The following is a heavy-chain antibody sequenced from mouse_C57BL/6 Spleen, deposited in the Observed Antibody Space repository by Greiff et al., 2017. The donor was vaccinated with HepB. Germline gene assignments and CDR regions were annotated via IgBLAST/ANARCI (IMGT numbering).Heavy chain of an antibody. D-gene: IGHD4-1*01. Sequence: QVQLKQPGAELVKPGASVKLSCKASGYTFTSYWMQWVKQRPGQGLEWIGEIDPSDSYTNYNQKFKGKATLTVDTSSSTAYMQLSSLTSEDSAVYYCARSPSNWDEEDYWGQGTTLTVSS. CDR1: GYTFTSYW. CDR2: IDPSDSYT. CDR3: ARSPSNWDEEDY. V-gene: IGHV1-50*01. J-gene: IGHJ2*01.